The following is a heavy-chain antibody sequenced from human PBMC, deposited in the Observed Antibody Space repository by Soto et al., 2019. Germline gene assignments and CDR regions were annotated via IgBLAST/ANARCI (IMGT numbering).Heavy chain of an antibody. V-gene: IGHV1-18*01. CDR3: ARGGQWDFLSDY. Sequence: QVQLVQSGAEVKKPGASVEVSCKASGYSFTRYYINWVRQAPGQGLEWMGWISAYNGNTHYEGKLQGRVTLTTDTSTSTAYMELRSLRSDDTAVDFCARGGQWDFLSDYWGQGTLVTVSS. CDR2: ISAYNGNT. CDR1: GYSFTRYY. J-gene: IGHJ4*02. D-gene: IGHD1-26*01.